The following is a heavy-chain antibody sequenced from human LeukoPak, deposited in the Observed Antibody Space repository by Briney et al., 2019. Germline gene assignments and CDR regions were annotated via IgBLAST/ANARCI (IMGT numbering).Heavy chain of an antibody. Sequence: GGSLRLSCAASGFTFTMFGMNWVRQAPGKGLEWVSYIDARSGIVYYADSVQGRFTISRDDAKDSVFLQMNSLRVDDTAAYYCARTYDFGRGPPGDAFDNWGQGTLVTVPS. J-gene: IGHJ3*02. CDR1: GFTFTMFG. CDR2: IDARSGIV. CDR3: ARTYDFGRGPPGDAFDN. V-gene: IGHV3-48*01. D-gene: IGHD3-3*01.